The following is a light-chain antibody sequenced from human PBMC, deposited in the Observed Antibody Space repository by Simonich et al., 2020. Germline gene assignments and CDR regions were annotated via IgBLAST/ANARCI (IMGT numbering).Light chain of an antibody. CDR1: QGISSY. V-gene: IGKV1-8*01. CDR2: AAS. J-gene: IGKJ4*01. Sequence: AIRMTQSPSSLSASTGDRITITCRASQGISSYLALYQQQPGKAPKLLFYAASSFQSLVPSRFSGSGSGTDFTLTISSLQPEDFATYYCQQSYSTPLTFGGGTKVEIK. CDR3: QQSYSTPLT.